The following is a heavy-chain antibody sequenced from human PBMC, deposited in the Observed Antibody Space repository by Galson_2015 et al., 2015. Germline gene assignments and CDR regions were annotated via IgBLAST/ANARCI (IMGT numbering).Heavy chain of an antibody. Sequence: SLRLSCAASGFTFSNYWMHWVRQAPGKGLMWVSRISSDGSTTTFADSVKGRFTISRDNAKNTLFLQMNSLRPEDTAVYYCARGGGSGWYWYFDLWGRSTLVTVSS. CDR3: ARGGGSGWYWYFDL. CDR1: GFTFSNYW. CDR2: ISSDGSTT. V-gene: IGHV3-74*01. D-gene: IGHD6-19*01. J-gene: IGHJ2*01.